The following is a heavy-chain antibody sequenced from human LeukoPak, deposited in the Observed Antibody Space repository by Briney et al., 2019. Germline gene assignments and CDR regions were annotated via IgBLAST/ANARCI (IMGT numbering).Heavy chain of an antibody. CDR2: IYESGST. CDR3: ASSYYYDSSGSWFDH. Sequence: SETLSLTCTVSGGSISSGGHFWDWIRQPPGKGLEWIGYIYESGSTSYNPSLKSRVTVSGDRSKNQFSVKLSSVTAADTAVYYCASSYYYDSSGSWFDHWGQGTLVTVSS. J-gene: IGHJ5*02. D-gene: IGHD3-22*01. CDR1: GGSISSGGHF. V-gene: IGHV4-30-2*01.